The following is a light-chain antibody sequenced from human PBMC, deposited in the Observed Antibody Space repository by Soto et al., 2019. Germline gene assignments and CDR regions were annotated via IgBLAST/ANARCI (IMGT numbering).Light chain of an antibody. CDR1: QSLLHSNGYNY. J-gene: IGKJ1*01. Sequence: DIVMTQSPLSLPVTPGEPASISCRSSQSLLHSNGYNYLDWYLQKPGQSPQLLIYLGSNRASGVPDRFSGSGSGTDFTLKINRVEAEDVGVYYCMQALQTPWTCGQGTKVEIK. CDR3: MQALQTPWT. V-gene: IGKV2-28*01. CDR2: LGS.